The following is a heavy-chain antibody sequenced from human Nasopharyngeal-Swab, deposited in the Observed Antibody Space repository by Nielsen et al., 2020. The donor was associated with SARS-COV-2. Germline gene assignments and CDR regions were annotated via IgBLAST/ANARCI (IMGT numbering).Heavy chain of an antibody. CDR1: GGSISSYY. CDR2: IYYSGST. J-gene: IGHJ4*02. Sequence: SETLSLTCTVSGGSISSYYWSWIRQPPGKGLEWIGYIYYSGSTNYSPSLKSRVTISVDTSKNQFSLKLSSVTAADTAVYYCARGTTIFGVVITPFDYWGQGTLVTVSS. V-gene: IGHV4-59*13. CDR3: ARGTTIFGVVITPFDY. D-gene: IGHD3-3*01.